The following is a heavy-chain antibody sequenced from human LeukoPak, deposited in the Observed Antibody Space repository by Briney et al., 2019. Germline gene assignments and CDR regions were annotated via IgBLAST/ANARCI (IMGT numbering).Heavy chain of an antibody. D-gene: IGHD2-2*01. CDR2: IYYSGST. CDR1: GGSISSYY. CDR3: ARDMVGCSSTSCYSGSYKV. Sequence: PSETLSLTCTVSGGSISSYYWSWIRQPPGKGLEWIGYIYYSGSTNYNPSHKSRVTISVDTSKNQFSLKLSSVTAADTAVYYCARDMVGCSSTSCYSGSYKVWGQGTLVTVSS. V-gene: IGHV4-59*01. J-gene: IGHJ4*02.